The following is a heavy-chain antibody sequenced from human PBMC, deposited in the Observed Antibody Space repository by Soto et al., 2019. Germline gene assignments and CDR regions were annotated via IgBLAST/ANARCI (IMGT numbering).Heavy chain of an antibody. CDR2: SSSTGST. Sequence: QLQLQESGPGLVKPAETLSLTCTVSGGSISSSDYWWGWIRQPPGQGLEWIGSSSSTGSTYYNPSLKSRVIISVDTSKYQFSLRLSSVTAADTAVYYCARQIGRGSWSLEHWGQGTLVTVST. J-gene: IGHJ4*02. CDR1: GGSISSSDYW. D-gene: IGHD6-13*01. V-gene: IGHV4-39*01. CDR3: ARQIGRGSWSLEH.